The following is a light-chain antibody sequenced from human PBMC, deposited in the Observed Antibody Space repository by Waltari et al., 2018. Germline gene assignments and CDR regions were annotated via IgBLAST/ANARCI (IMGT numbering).Light chain of an antibody. CDR2: EDN. CDR3: YSTDRTGKQRV. Sequence: SYELTQHPSVSVSPGQTARITCSGDALPNKYGYWYQQKSGQAPVLVIYEDNKRRSGIPERFSGSSSGTMVTLTISGAQVEDEGDYYCYSTDRTGKQRVFGGGTKLTVL. V-gene: IGLV3-10*01. CDR1: ALPNKY. J-gene: IGLJ2*01.